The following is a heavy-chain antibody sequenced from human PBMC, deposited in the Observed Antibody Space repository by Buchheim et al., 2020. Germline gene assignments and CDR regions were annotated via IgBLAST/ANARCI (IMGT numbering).Heavy chain of an antibody. CDR3: AKVPIFGVVMGPSYFDY. Sequence: QVQLVESGGGVVQPGRSLRLSCAASGFTFSDYGMHWVRQAPGKGLEWVAVISYGGSSKYYADSVKGRFTISRDNSKNTLDLQMNSLRAEDTAVYYCAKVPIFGVVMGPSYFDYWGQGTL. CDR2: ISYGGSSK. CDR1: GFTFSDYG. J-gene: IGHJ4*02. V-gene: IGHV3-30*18. D-gene: IGHD3-3*01.